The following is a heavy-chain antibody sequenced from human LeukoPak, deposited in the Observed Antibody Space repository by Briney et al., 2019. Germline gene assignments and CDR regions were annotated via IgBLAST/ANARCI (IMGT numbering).Heavy chain of an antibody. CDR1: GFTFDDYG. V-gene: IGHV3-23*01. Sequence: GGSLRLSCAASGFTFDDYGMGWVRQAPGMGLEWVSSIGSSGDITYYADSVKGRFTISRDNSKNTLYLQMNSLRAEDTAVYYCARDIDNGDYVVYWGQGTLVTVSS. CDR2: IGSSGDIT. CDR3: ARDIDNGDYVVY. J-gene: IGHJ4*02. D-gene: IGHD4-17*01.